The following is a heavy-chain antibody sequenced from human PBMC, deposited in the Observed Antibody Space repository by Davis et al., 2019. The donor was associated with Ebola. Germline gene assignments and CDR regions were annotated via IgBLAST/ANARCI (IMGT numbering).Heavy chain of an antibody. V-gene: IGHV4-4*02. D-gene: IGHD4-17*01. J-gene: IGHJ4*02. Sequence: SETLSLTCAVSGGSISSSNWWSWVRQAPGKGLEWIGEIYHSGSTNYNPSLKSRVTISVDKSKNQFSLKLSSVTAADTAVYYCARSGFYGDYRVDYWGQGTLVTVSS. CDR2: IYHSGST. CDR1: GGSISSSNW. CDR3: ARSGFYGDYRVDY.